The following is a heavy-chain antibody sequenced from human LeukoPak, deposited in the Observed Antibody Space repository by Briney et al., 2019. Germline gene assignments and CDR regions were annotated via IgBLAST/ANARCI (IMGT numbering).Heavy chain of an antibody. CDR2: INTYNGNT. V-gene: IGHV1-18*01. Sequence: ASVKVSCKASGYTFTSYGISWVRQAPGQGLEWMGWINTYNGNTNYAQNLQGRVTMTTDTSTSTVYMELRSLRSDDTAVYYCAFSSYYLQGNYYYMDVWGKGTTVTVSS. CDR1: GYTFTSYG. CDR3: AFSSYYLQGNYYYMDV. J-gene: IGHJ6*03. D-gene: IGHD1-26*01.